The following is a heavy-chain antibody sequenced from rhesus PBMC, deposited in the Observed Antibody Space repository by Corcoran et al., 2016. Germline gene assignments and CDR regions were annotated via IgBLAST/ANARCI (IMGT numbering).Heavy chain of an antibody. D-gene: IGHD3-3*01. CDR3: TRVVLQFLDWLPSLFDY. CDR1: GFTFSDYY. V-gene: IGHV3S4*01. J-gene: IGHJ4*01. CDR2: ISSASSYI. Sequence: EVQLVESGGGLVQPGGSLRLSCAASGFTFSDYYMSWVRQAPGKGLEWVSSISSASSYIYYAASVKGRFTISRDNAKNSLSLQMNSLKTEDTAVYYCTRVVLQFLDWLPSLFDYWGQGVLVTVSS.